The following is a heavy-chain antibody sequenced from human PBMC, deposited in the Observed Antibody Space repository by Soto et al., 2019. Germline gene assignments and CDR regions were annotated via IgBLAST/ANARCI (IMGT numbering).Heavy chain of an antibody. CDR3: ARSIVVVTAADY. J-gene: IGHJ4*02. CDR2: IYYSGST. V-gene: IGHV4-39*01. D-gene: IGHD2-21*02. Sequence: SETLSLTCTVSGGSISSSSYYWGWIRQPPGKGLEWIGSIYYSGSTYYNPSLKSRVTITRDTSASTAYMELSSLRSEDTAVYYCARSIVVVTAADYWGQGTLVTVSS. CDR1: GGSISSSSYY.